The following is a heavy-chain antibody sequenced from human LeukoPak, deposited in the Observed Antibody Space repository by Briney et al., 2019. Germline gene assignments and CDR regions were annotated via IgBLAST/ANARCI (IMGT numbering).Heavy chain of an antibody. Sequence: GGSLRLSCAASGFTFNKHYMSWIRQTPGKGLEWVSVISDNAGRTNYADSVKGRFTISRDNAKNTLYLQMDNLKAEDTAIYYCARVRGDYGGNEVYWGRGTLVTVSS. CDR2: ISDNAGRT. CDR3: ARVRGDYGGNEVY. CDR1: GFTFNKHY. V-gene: IGHV3-23*01. J-gene: IGHJ4*02. D-gene: IGHD4-23*01.